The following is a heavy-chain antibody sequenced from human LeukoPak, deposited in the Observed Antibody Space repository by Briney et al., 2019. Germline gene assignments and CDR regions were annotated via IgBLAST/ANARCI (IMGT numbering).Heavy chain of an antibody. Sequence: GASVKVSCKASGGTFSSYAISWVRRAPGQGLEWMGGIIPIFGTANYAQKFQGRVTITTDESTSTAYMEVSSLRSEDTAVYYCARDKLTGTTAWFDPWGQGTLVTVSS. V-gene: IGHV1-69*05. CDR1: GGTFSSYA. CDR2: IIPIFGTA. CDR3: ARDKLTGTTAWFDP. D-gene: IGHD1-14*01. J-gene: IGHJ5*02.